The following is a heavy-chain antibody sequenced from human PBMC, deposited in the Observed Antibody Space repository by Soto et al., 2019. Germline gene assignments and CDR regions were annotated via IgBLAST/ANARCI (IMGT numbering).Heavy chain of an antibody. D-gene: IGHD6-13*01. Sequence: TLSLTCTVSGGSISSGGYYWSWIRQHPGKGLEWIGYIYYSGSTYYNPSLKSRVTISVDTSKNQFSLKLSSVTAADTAVYYCARERYSSSWYTSDSYYYYGMDVWGQGTTVTVSS. CDR3: ARERYSSSWYTSDSYYYYGMDV. CDR2: IYYSGST. CDR1: GGSISSGGYY. J-gene: IGHJ6*02. V-gene: IGHV4-31*03.